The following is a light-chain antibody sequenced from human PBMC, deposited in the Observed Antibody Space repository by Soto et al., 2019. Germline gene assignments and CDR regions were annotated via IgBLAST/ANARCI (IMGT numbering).Light chain of an antibody. CDR1: QSVSSN. CDR2: GAS. V-gene: IGKV3-15*01. J-gene: IGKJ4*01. Sequence: EIEMTQSPATLSVSPGERATLSCRASQSVSSNLAWYQQKPGQAPRLLIYGASTRATGIPARFSGSGSGTEFTLTISSLQSEDSAVYYCQQYKNWLALTFGGGTKVDIK. CDR3: QQYKNWLALT.